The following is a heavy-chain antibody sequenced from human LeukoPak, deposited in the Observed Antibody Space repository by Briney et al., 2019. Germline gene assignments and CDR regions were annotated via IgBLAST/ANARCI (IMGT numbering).Heavy chain of an antibody. J-gene: IGHJ6*02. CDR1: GYTFTSYY. V-gene: IGHV1-2*04. D-gene: IGHD2-2*01. CDR3: ARGEVVPAAMGFMDYYYYGMDV. Sequence: ASVKVSCKASGYTFTSYYMHWVRQAPGQGLEWMGWINPNSGGTNYAQKFQGWVTMTRDTSISTAYMELSRLRSDDTAVYYCARGEVVPAAMGFMDYYYYGMDVWGQGTTVTVSS. CDR2: INPNSGGT.